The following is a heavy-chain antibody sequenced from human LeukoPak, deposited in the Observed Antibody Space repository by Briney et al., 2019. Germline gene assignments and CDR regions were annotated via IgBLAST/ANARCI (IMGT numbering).Heavy chain of an antibody. CDR2: ISYDGSNK. Sequence: SGGSPRLSCAASGFTFSSYAMHWVRQAPGKGLEWVAVISYDGSNKYYADSVKGRFTISRDNSKNTLYLQMNSLRAEDTAVYYCARDDQYSSSPTDYWGQGTLVTVSS. D-gene: IGHD6-6*01. V-gene: IGHV3-30-3*01. J-gene: IGHJ4*02. CDR1: GFTFSSYA. CDR3: ARDDQYSSSPTDY.